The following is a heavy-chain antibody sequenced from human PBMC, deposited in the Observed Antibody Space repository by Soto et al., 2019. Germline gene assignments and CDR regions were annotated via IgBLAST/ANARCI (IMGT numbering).Heavy chain of an antibody. V-gene: IGHV1-69*02. CDR2: IIPILGIA. CDR1: GGTFSSYT. Sequence: ASVKVSCKASGGTFSSYTISWVRQAPGQGLEWMGRIIPILGIANYAQKFQGRVTITADKSTSTAYMELSSLRSEDTAVYYCATRGGTQSYYYYGMDVWGQGTTVTVSS. J-gene: IGHJ6*02. CDR3: ATRGGTQSYYYYGMDV. D-gene: IGHD3-16*01.